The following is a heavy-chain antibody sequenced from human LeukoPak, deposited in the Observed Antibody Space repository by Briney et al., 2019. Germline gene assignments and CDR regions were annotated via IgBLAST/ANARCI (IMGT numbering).Heavy chain of an antibody. D-gene: IGHD6-19*01. CDR3: ARGQYSSGLGLLDY. CDR2: INPNSGGT. Sequence: ASVKVSCKASGYTFTGYYIHWVRQAPGQGLEWMGWINPNSGGTNYAQKFQGRVTMTRDTSISTAYMELSRLRSDDTALYYCARGQYSSGLGLLDYWGQGTLVTVSS. CDR1: GYTFTGYY. V-gene: IGHV1-2*02. J-gene: IGHJ4*02.